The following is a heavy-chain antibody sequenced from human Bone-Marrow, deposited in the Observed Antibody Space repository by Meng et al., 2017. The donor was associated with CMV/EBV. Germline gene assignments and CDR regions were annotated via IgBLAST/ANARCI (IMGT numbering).Heavy chain of an antibody. CDR2: ISSSSSYI. CDR3: ARDANDILTGYYQLGYYYDYYGMDV. Sequence: LSLTCAASGFTSSSDSMNWVRQAPGTGLEWVSSISSSSSYIYYADSVKGRFTISRDNAKNSLYLQMNSLRVEDTAVYYCARDANDILTGYYQLGYYYDYYGMDVWGLGTTVTVSS. J-gene: IGHJ6*01. D-gene: IGHD3-9*01. V-gene: IGHV3-21*01. CDR1: GFTSSSDS.